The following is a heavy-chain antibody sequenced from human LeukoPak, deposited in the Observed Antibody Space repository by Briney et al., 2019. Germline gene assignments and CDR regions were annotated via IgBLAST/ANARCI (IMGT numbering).Heavy chain of an antibody. Sequence: SVKVSCKASGGTFSSYAISWVRLAPGQGLEWMGMIIPIFGIANYEQKFQGRVTITADKSTRTAYMELSSLRSEDTAVYYCARVNFLSVGESKNGMDVWGQGTTVTVSS. CDR1: GGTFSSYA. CDR2: IIPIFGIA. J-gene: IGHJ6*02. D-gene: IGHD3-10*01. V-gene: IGHV1-69*04. CDR3: ARVNFLSVGESKNGMDV.